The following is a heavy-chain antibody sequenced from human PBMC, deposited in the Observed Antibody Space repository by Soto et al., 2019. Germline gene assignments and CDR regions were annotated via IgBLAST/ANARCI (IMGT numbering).Heavy chain of an antibody. J-gene: IGHJ6*03. D-gene: IGHD2-15*01. V-gene: IGHV4-34*01. Sequence: SETLSLTCAVYGGSFSGYYWSWIRQPPGKGLEWIGEINHSGSTNYNPSLKSRVTISVDTSKNQFSLKLSSVTAADTAVYYCARERYCSGGSCYTSYYYYYYMDVWGKGTTVTVSS. CDR2: INHSGST. CDR3: ARERYCSGGSCYTSYYYYYYMDV. CDR1: GGSFSGYY.